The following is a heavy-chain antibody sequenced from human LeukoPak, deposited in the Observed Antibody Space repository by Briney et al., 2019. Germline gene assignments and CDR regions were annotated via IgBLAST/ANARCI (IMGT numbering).Heavy chain of an antibody. CDR2: INPNSGGT. CDR1: GYTFTGYY. CDR3: AGDPTASRWFDP. D-gene: IGHD4-11*01. Sequence: ASVKVSCKASGYTFTGYYMHWVRQAPGQGLEWMGWINPNSGGTNYAQKFQGRVTMTRDTSISTAYMELSRLRSDDTAVYYCAGDPTASRWFDPWGQGTLVTVSS. V-gene: IGHV1-2*02. J-gene: IGHJ5*02.